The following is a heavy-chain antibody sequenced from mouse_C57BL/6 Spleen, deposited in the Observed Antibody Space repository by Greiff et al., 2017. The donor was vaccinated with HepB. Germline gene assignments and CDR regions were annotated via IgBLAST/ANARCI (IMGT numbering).Heavy chain of an antibody. J-gene: IGHJ2*01. CDR1: GYTFTSYW. CDR3: TLYDYDGGYFDY. Sequence: EVQLQQSGTVLARPGASVKMSCKTSGYTFTSYWMHWVKQRPGQGLEWIGAIYPGNSDTSYNQKFKGKAKLTAVTSASTAYMELSSLTNEDSAVYYCTLYDYDGGYFDYWGQGTTLTVSS. V-gene: IGHV1-5*01. CDR2: IYPGNSDT. D-gene: IGHD2-4*01.